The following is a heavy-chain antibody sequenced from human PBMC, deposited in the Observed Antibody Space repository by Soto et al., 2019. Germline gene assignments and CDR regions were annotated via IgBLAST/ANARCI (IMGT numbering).Heavy chain of an antibody. Sequence: QVQLVQSGAEVKKPGSSVKVSCKASGGTFSSYTISWVRQAPGQGLEWMGRIIAILGIANYAQKFQGRVTISADKSTSTAYMELSSLTSEDTAVYYCARGEPIYSGYNYYSDVWGKGTTVTVSS. D-gene: IGHD5-12*01. V-gene: IGHV1-69*02. J-gene: IGHJ6*03. CDR2: IIAILGIA. CDR3: ARGEPIYSGYNYYSDV. CDR1: GGTFSSYT.